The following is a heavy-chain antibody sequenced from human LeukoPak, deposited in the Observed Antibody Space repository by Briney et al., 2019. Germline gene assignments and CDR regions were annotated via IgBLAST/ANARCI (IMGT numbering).Heavy chain of an antibody. CDR1: GFTFSSYA. Sequence: GGSLRLSCAASGFTFSSYAMSWVRQAPGKGLEWVSAISGSGGSTYYADSVKGRFTISRDNSKNTLYLQTNSLRAEDTAVYYCAKGFKGMSYDFWSGYYETFPFDYWGQGTLVTVSS. J-gene: IGHJ4*02. CDR2: ISGSGGST. D-gene: IGHD3-3*01. V-gene: IGHV3-23*01. CDR3: AKGFKGMSYDFWSGYYETFPFDY.